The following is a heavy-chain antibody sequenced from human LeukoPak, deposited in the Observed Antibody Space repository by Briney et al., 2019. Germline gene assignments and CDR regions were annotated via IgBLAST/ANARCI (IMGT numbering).Heavy chain of an antibody. Sequence: SETLSLTCTVSGGSLSSYYWSWIRQPPGKGLEWIGYIYYSGSTNYNPSLKSRVTISVDTSKNQFSLKLSSVTAADTAVYYCARWAGYYYYMDVWGKGTTVTVSS. V-gene: IGHV4-59*01. CDR2: IYYSGST. J-gene: IGHJ6*03. CDR3: ARWAGYYYYMDV. CDR1: GGSLSSYY.